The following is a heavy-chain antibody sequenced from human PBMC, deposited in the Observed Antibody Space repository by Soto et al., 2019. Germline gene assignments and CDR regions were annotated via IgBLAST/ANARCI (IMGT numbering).Heavy chain of an antibody. V-gene: IGHV3-15*01. D-gene: IGHD2-2*01. J-gene: IGHJ6*03. CDR3: TTGDNIVVVPAAMPQKPNYYYYYMDV. Sequence: GGSLRLSCAASGFTFSNAWMSWVRQAPGKGLEWVGRIKSKTDGGTTDYAAPVKGRFTISRDDSKNTLYLQMNSLKTEDTAVYYCTTGDNIVVVPAAMPQKPNYYYYYMDVWGKGTTVTVSS. CDR2: IKSKTDGGTT. CDR1: GFTFSNAW.